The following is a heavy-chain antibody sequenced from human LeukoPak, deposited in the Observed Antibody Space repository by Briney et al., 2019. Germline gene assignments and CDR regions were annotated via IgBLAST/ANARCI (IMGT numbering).Heavy chain of an antibody. Sequence: SETLSLTCTVSGGSISSGSYYWSWIRQPAGKGLEWIGRIYTSGITNYNPSLKSRVTISVDTSKNQFSLKLSSVTAADTAVYYCARVGYYDFFGLKDVWGKGTTVTVSS. CDR1: GGSISSGSYY. J-gene: IGHJ6*04. CDR3: ARVGYYDFFGLKDV. CDR2: IYTSGIT. V-gene: IGHV4-61*02. D-gene: IGHD3-3*01.